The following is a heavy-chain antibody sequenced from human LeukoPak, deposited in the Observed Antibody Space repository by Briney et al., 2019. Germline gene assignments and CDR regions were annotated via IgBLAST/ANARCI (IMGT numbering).Heavy chain of an antibody. CDR2: INPNSGGT. Sequence: ASVKVSCKASGYTFTGYYMHWVRQAPGQGLEWMGRINPNSGGTNYAQKFQGRVTMTRDASISTAYMELSRLRSDDTAVYYCARLEEVTSFDYWGQGTLVTVSS. J-gene: IGHJ4*02. CDR3: ARLEEVTSFDY. V-gene: IGHV1-2*06. CDR1: GYTFTGYY. D-gene: IGHD4-17*01.